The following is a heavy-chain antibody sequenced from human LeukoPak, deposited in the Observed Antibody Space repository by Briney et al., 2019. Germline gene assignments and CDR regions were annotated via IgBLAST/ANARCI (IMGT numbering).Heavy chain of an antibody. D-gene: IGHD1-1*01. CDR1: GGTFSDFA. CDR3: ASAVDQWNDGFQY. CDR2: ILPVFGTP. Sequence: ASVKVSCTASGGTFSDFALSWLRQVPGQGLEWMGGILPVFGTPSYAQRFEGRVTITTDESTTTGYIEISSLTSEDTALYYCASAVDQWNDGFQYWGQGTLVTVSS. J-gene: IGHJ4*02. V-gene: IGHV1-69*05.